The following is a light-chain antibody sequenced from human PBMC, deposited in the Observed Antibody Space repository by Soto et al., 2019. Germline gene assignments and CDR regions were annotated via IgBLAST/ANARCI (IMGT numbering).Light chain of an antibody. J-gene: IGLJ1*01. CDR3: SSYTSGSTYV. Sequence: ALTQPASVSGSPGQSITISCTGTSSDVGGYNYASWYQQHPGKAPKLIIYEVSNRPSEISTRFSGSKSGNTASLTISGLQAEDEADYYCSSYTSGSTYVFGTGTKVTVL. V-gene: IGLV2-14*01. CDR2: EVS. CDR1: SSDVGGYNY.